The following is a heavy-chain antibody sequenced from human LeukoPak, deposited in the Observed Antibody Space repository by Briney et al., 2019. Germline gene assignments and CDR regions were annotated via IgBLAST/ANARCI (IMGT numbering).Heavy chain of an antibody. V-gene: IGHV4-34*01. D-gene: IGHD6-13*01. CDR1: VGSFSAYY. CDR3: SARPDY. CDR2: INHSGST. Sequence: SETLSLTCAVYVGSFSAYYWSWIRQPPGKGLQWIGEINHSGSTNCNPSLKSRVTISVDTSKNQLSLNLTSVTAADTAVFSSSARPDYWGQGTLVTVSS. J-gene: IGHJ4*02.